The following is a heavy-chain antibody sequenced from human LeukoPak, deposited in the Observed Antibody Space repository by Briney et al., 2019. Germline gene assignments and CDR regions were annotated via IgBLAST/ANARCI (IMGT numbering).Heavy chain of an antibody. CDR3: ARDCHGSTSCAPGAFDI. CDR2: IYYSGST. D-gene: IGHD2-2*01. Sequence: PSETLSLTCTVSGGSISSYYWSWIRQPPGKGLEWIGYIYYSGSTNYNPSLKSRVTISVDTSKNQFSLKLSSVTAADTAVYYCARDCHGSTSCAPGAFDIWGQGTMVTVSS. CDR1: GGSISSYY. V-gene: IGHV4-59*01. J-gene: IGHJ3*02.